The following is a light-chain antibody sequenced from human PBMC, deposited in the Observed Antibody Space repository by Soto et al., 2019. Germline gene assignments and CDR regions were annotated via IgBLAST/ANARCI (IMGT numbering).Light chain of an antibody. V-gene: IGLV1-40*01. CDR1: HSDIGAGYG. CDR3: SLYTISRV. J-gene: IGLJ3*02. Sequence: QSVLTQPPSVTGAPGQRVTISCTGSHSDIGAGYGVHWYQQFPHSAPKLLIYDTTNRPSGVPDRFSGSRSGTSASLAITGLQAEDEADYYCSLYTISRVFGGGTKLTVL. CDR2: DTT.